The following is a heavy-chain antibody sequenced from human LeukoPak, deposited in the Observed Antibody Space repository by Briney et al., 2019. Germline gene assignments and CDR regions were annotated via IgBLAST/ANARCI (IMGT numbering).Heavy chain of an antibody. CDR2: INPNSGGT. Sequence: ASVRVSCKASGYTFTGYYMHWVRQAPGQGLEWMGWINPNSGGTNYAQKFQGRVTMTRDTSISTAYMELRSLRSDDTAVYYCARDRQESDYYDSSGPMYGMDVWGQGTTVTVSS. CDR3: ARDRQESDYYDSSGPMYGMDV. J-gene: IGHJ6*02. CDR1: GYTFTGYY. V-gene: IGHV1-2*02. D-gene: IGHD3-22*01.